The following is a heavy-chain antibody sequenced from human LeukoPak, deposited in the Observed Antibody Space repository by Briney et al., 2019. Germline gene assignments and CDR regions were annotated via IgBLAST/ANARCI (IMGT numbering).Heavy chain of an antibody. J-gene: IGHJ4*02. CDR3: TCSGSFYHPPDF. V-gene: IGHV5-10-1*01. D-gene: IGHD3-10*02. CDR2: FDPRDSYT. Sequence: GGSLEISWQGSGSIFTSYWIIGGRQLPGKGGEGMGRFDPRDSYTTYSPSFQGHVTISSDKSIHTAYVHWSSLKASATAMYYCTCSGSFYHPPDFWGQGTLVTVSS. CDR1: GSIFTSYW.